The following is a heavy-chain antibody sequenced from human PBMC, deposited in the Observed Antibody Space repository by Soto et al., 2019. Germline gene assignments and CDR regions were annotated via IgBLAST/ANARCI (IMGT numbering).Heavy chain of an antibody. CDR2: IKSKVAGGTT. V-gene: IGHV3-15*07. Sequence: EVQLVESGGGLVEPGGSLRLSCAASGFTFTTAWINWVRQAPGKGLEWVGRIKSKVAGGTTDFAAPVKGRFAISRNDSINMVYFQRNSLKIEDTAVYYCTTDSHFTMTLVRFDYWGLGTLVTVSS. CDR3: TTDSHFTMTLVRFDY. CDR1: GFTFTTAW. J-gene: IGHJ4*01. D-gene: IGHD3-22*01.